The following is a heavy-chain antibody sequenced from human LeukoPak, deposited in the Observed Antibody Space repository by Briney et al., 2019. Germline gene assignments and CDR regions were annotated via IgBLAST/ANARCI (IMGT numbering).Heavy chain of an antibody. D-gene: IGHD1-26*01. CDR1: GFTLSSYW. CDR2: INSDGSST. J-gene: IGHJ4*02. Sequence: PGGSLRLSCAASGFTLSSYWMHWVRQAPGRGLVWVSRINSDGSSTSYADSVKGRFTISRDNAKNTLYLQMNSLRAEDTAVYYCARESGSYLAYYFDYWGQGTLVTVSS. V-gene: IGHV3-74*01. CDR3: ARESGSYLAYYFDY.